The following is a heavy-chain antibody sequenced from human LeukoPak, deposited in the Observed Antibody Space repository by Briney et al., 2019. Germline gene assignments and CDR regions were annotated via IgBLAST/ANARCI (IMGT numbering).Heavy chain of an antibody. CDR2: ISYDGSNK. V-gene: IGHV3-30*03. Sequence: GGSLRLSCAASGFTFSSYGMHWARQAPGKGLEWVAVISYDGSNKYYADSVKGRFTISRDNSKNTLYLQMNSLRAEDTAVYYCATHDYSNHGLFDYWGQGTLVTVSS. J-gene: IGHJ4*02. CDR1: GFTFSSYG. CDR3: ATHDYSNHGLFDY. D-gene: IGHD4-11*01.